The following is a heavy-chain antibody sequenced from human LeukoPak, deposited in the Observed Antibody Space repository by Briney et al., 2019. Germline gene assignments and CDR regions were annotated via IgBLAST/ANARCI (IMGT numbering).Heavy chain of an antibody. CDR3: VKDPSGNYFYFDY. D-gene: IGHD1-26*01. V-gene: IGHV3-64D*09. CDR1: GFTLSSFA. J-gene: IGHJ4*02. Sequence: PGGSLRLSCSASGFTLSSFAMFWVRQAPGKGLEYVSGISSDGGRTNYADSVKARFTISRDNSKVTLYLQMTSLRPEDTAIYYCVKDPSGNYFYFDYWGQGTLVTVSS. CDR2: ISSDGGRT.